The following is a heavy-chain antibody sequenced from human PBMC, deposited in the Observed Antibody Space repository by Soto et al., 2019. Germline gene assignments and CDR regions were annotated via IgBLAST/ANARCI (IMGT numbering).Heavy chain of an antibody. CDR2: IYYSGST. CDR3: ARSPPNYYDSSGYLYRSWFDP. CDR1: GGSISSGGYY. J-gene: IGHJ5*02. D-gene: IGHD3-22*01. Sequence: QVQLQESGPGLVKPSQTLSLTCTVSGGSISSGGYYWSWIRQHPGKGLEWIGYIYYSGSTYYNPSLKSRVTLSVDTSKNQFSLKLSSVTAADTAVYYCARSPPNYYDSSGYLYRSWFDPWGQGTLVTVSS. V-gene: IGHV4-31*03.